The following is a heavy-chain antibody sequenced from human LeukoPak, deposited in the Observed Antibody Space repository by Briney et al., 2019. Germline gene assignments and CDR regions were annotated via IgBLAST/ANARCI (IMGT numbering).Heavy chain of an antibody. D-gene: IGHD3-3*01. CDR1: GDSINSLDL. V-gene: IGHV4-4*02. Sequence: SETLSLTCTVSGDSINSLDLWSWVRQPPGKGLEWIGEMYLSGTTHSNPSVKSRVTISTDKSKNQFFLNLSSVTAADTAVYYCAGHTSGIFGVVIYYFDYWGQGTLVTVSS. CDR3: AGHTSGIFGVVIYYFDY. CDR2: MYLSGTT. J-gene: IGHJ4*02.